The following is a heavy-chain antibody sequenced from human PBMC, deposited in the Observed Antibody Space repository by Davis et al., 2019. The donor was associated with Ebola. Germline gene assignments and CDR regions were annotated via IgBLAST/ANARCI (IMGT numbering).Heavy chain of an antibody. Sequence: MPGGSLRLSCAVYGGSFSGYYWSWIRQPPGKGLEWIGEINHSGSTNYNPSLKSRVTISVDTSKNQFSLKLSSVTAADTAVYYCARAHPYSGSFWYFDLWGRGTLVTVSS. CDR3: ARAHPYSGSFWYFDL. V-gene: IGHV4-34*01. CDR1: GGSFSGYY. D-gene: IGHD1-26*01. J-gene: IGHJ2*01. CDR2: INHSGST.